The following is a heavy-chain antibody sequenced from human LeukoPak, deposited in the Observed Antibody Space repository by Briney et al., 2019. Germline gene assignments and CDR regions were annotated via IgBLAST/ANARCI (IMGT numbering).Heavy chain of an antibody. CDR2: TFYRSKWYD. CDR1: GDSVSSDSAA. D-gene: IGHD6-19*01. V-gene: IGHV6-1*01. CDR3: ARGEYRSAWYEFDY. J-gene: IGHJ4*02. Sequence: SQTLSLTCVISGDSVSSDSAAWHWIRQSPSRGLEWLGRTFYRSKWYDDYAASVKSRITINPDTSKNQFSLQLNSLTPEDTAVYYCARGEYRSAWYEFDYWGQGTLVTVSS.